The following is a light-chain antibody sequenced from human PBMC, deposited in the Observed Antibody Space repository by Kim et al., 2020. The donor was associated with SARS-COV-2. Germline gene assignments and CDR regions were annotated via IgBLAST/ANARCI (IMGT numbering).Light chain of an antibody. Sequence: EIVLTQSPGTLSLSPGERATLSCRASQSVSSSYLAWYQQKPGQAPRLLIYGASSRATGIPDRFSGSGSGTDFTLIISRLEPEDFAVYYCQQYGSSTETFGQGTKLEI. J-gene: IGKJ2*01. CDR2: GAS. CDR1: QSVSSSY. CDR3: QQYGSSTET. V-gene: IGKV3-20*01.